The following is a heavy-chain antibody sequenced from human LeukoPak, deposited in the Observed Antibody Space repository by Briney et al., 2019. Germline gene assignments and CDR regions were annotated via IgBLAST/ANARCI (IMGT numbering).Heavy chain of an antibody. CDR1: GFTFSSYA. D-gene: IGHD5-18*01. CDR3: AKLYSWRPRPVTFDY. J-gene: IGHJ4*02. V-gene: IGHV3-23*01. CDR2: ISGSGGST. Sequence: PGGSLRLSCAASGFTFSSYAMSWVRQAPGKGLEWVSAISGSGGSTYYADSVKGRFTISRDNSKSTLYLQMNSLRAEDTAVYYCAKLYSWRPRPVTFDYWGQGTLVTVSS.